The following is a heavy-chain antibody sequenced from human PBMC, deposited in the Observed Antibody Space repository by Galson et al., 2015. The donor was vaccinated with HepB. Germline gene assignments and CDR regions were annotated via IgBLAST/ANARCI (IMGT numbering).Heavy chain of an antibody. D-gene: IGHD3/OR15-3a*01. Sequence: SLRLSCAASGFTFSDYWMTWVRQAPGKGLEWVANIKQDGHDKYYVDSVKGRFTISRDNAKNSLYLQMNSLRAEDTAVYYCGREHSMDWIVDYWGQGTLVTVSS. J-gene: IGHJ4*02. CDR1: GFTFSDYW. V-gene: IGHV3-7*01. CDR2: IKQDGHDK. CDR3: GREHSMDWIVDY.